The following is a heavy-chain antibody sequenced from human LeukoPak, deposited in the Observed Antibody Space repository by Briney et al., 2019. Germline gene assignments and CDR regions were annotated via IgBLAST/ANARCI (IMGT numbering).Heavy chain of an antibody. Sequence: SETLSLTCTVSGGSISSGGYYWSWVRQHPGKGLEWIGYIYYSGSTYYNPSLKSRVTISVDTSKNQFSLKLSSVTAADTAVYYCARARQRGLPDWGQGTLVTVSS. J-gene: IGHJ4*02. CDR3: ARARQRGLPD. CDR2: IYYSGST. V-gene: IGHV4-31*03. CDR1: GGSISSGGYY.